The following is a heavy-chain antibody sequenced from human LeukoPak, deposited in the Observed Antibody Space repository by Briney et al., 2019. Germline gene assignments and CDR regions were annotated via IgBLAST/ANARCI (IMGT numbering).Heavy chain of an antibody. CDR2: ISYDGSNK. Sequence: GGSLRLSCAASGFTFSSYAMHWVRQAPGKGLEWVAVISYDGSNKYYADSVKGRFTISRDNSKNTLYLQMNSLRAEDTAVYYCARGHAVVVPAGLMDVWGQGTTVTVSS. CDR1: GFTFSSYA. CDR3: ARGHAVVVPAGLMDV. D-gene: IGHD2-2*01. J-gene: IGHJ6*02. V-gene: IGHV3-30-3*01.